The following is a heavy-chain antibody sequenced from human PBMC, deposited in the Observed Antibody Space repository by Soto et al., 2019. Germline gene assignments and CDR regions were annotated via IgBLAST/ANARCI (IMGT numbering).Heavy chain of an antibody. Sequence: TSETLSLTCAVYGGSFSGYYWSWIRQPPGNGLEWMGEINHSGSTNYNPSLKSRVTISVDTSKNQFSLKLSSVTAADTAVYYCARIRGRSGKRGLDPWGRGTLVTVSS. J-gene: IGHJ5*02. CDR2: INHSGST. D-gene: IGHD5-12*01. CDR3: ARIRGRSGKRGLDP. CDR1: GGSFSGYY. V-gene: IGHV4-34*01.